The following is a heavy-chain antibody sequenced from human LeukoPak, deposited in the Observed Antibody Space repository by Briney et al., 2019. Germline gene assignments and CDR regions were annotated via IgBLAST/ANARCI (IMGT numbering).Heavy chain of an antibody. CDR1: GFTFSSYA. CDR3: AKRDSSGWDY. CDR2: ISGSGGST. Sequence: GGSLRLSCAASGFTFSSYAMSWVRQAPGNGLEWVSAISGSGGSTYSADSVKGRFTISRDNSKNTLYLQMNSLRAEDTAVYYCAKRDSSGWDYWGQGTLVTVSS. V-gene: IGHV3-23*01. J-gene: IGHJ4*02. D-gene: IGHD6-19*01.